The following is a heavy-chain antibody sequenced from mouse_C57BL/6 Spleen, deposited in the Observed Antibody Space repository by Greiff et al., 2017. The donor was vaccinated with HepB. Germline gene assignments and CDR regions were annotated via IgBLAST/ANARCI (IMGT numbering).Heavy chain of an antibody. CDR3: TVYYGNYGAFAY. CDR1: GFTFSNYW. J-gene: IGHJ3*01. V-gene: IGHV6-3*01. D-gene: IGHD2-1*01. Sequence: EVHLVESGGGLVQPGGSMKLSCVASGFTFSNYWMNWVRQSPEKGLEWVAQIRLKSDNYATHYAESVKGRFTISRDDSKSSVYLQMNNLRAEDTGIYYCTVYYGNYGAFAYWGQGTLVTVSA. CDR2: IRLKSDNYAT.